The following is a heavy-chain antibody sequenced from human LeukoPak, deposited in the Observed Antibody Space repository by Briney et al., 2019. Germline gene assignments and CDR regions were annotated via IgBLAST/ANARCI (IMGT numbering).Heavy chain of an antibody. D-gene: IGHD6-19*01. CDR1: GFTFSSYS. CDR3: ARGGGVAGPSGLYYFDY. CDR2: ISSSSSYI. V-gene: IGHV3-21*01. Sequence: GGSLRLSCAASGFTFSSYSMNWVRQAPGKGLEWVSSISSSSSYIYYADSVKGRFTISRDNAKNSLYLQMNSLRAEDTAVYYCARGGGVAGPSGLYYFDYWGQGTLVTVSS. J-gene: IGHJ4*02.